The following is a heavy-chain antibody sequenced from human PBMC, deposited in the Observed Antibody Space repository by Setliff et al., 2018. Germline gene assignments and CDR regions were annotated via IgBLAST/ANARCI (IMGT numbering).Heavy chain of an antibody. CDR2: IHHSGST. Sequence: PSETLSLTCAVSGYSISSGYYWGWIRQPPGKVLELIGYIHHSGSTYYNPSLKSRVTISADPSKNQFSLTLTSVTATDTAVYYCARHFSSSWYFDYWGHGTQVTVSS. CDR1: GYSISSGYY. D-gene: IGHD6-13*01. V-gene: IGHV4-38-2*01. J-gene: IGHJ4*01. CDR3: ARHFSSSWYFDY.